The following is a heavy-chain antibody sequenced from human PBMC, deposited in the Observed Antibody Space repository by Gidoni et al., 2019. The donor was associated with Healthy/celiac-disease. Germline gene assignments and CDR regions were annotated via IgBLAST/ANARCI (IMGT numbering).Heavy chain of an antibody. V-gene: IGHV4-34*01. CDR3: ARGRRYYSALGAHDY. CDR1: GGSFSGYY. J-gene: IGHJ4*02. CDR2: INHSGST. D-gene: IGHD3-10*01. Sequence: QVQLQQWGAGLLKPSETLSLTCAVYGGSFSGYYWSWIRQPPGKGLEWIGEINHSGSTNYNPSLKSRVTISVDTSKNQFSLKLSSVTAADTAVYYCARGRRYYSALGAHDYWGQGTLVTVSS.